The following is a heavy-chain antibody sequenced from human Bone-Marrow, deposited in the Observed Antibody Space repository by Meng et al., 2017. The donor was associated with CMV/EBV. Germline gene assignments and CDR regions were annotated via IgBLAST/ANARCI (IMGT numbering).Heavy chain of an antibody. D-gene: IGHD3-3*01. CDR1: GFTFSTYS. CDR3: ARAVDINFRFLASYYNGMDV. CDR2: ITSSSSYI. J-gene: IGHJ6*02. V-gene: IGHV3-21*01. Sequence: GGSLRLSCAASGFTFSTYSMNWVRQAPGKGLEWVSSITSSSSYIYYADSVKGRFTISRDNAKNSLYLQMNSLRAEDTAVYYCARAVDINFRFLASYYNGMDVWGHGTTVTVS.